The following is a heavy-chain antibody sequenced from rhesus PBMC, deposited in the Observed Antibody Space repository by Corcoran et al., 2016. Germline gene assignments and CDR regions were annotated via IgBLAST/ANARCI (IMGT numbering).Heavy chain of an antibody. J-gene: IGHJ4*01. CDR2: IYGSGGST. V-gene: IGHV4-93*01. CDR3: ASVVAAAGPDY. D-gene: IGHD6-25*01. Sequence: QVQLQESGPAVVKPSETLSLTCAVSGGSISSSNWWSWIRQSPGKVLEWIGGIYGSGGSTEYNPSLNSRVTISKDTSKNQFALKLSSVTAADTAVYYCASVVAAAGPDYWGQGVLVTVSS. CDR1: GGSISSSNW.